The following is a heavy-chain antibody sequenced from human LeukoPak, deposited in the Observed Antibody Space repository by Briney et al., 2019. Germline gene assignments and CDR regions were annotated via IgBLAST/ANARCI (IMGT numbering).Heavy chain of an antibody. V-gene: IGHV1-2*04. J-gene: IGHJ4*02. CDR3: ARVLLLWFGEPNEEDFDY. CDR1: GYTFTGYY. D-gene: IGHD3-10*01. Sequence: ASVKVSCKASGYTFTGYYMHWVRQAPGQGLEWMGWINPDSGDTKYAQKFQGWVTMTRDTSISTAYMEMSRPRSDDTAVYYCARVLLLWFGEPNEEDFDYWGQGTLVTVSS. CDR2: INPDSGDT.